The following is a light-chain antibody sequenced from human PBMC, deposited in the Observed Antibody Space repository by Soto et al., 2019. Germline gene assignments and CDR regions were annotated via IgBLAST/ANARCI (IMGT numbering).Light chain of an antibody. J-gene: IGKJ4*01. V-gene: IGKV3-11*01. CDR3: QRRYSWPLT. CDR1: QNINIY. CDR2: DSS. Sequence: EIVLTQSPATLSLSPGGRATLSCRVSQNINIYLAWYQQKLGQAPRLLIYDSSIRATGIPARFSGSGSGTDFTLTISRLEPEDFVFYYCQRRYSWPLTFGGGTKVEIK.